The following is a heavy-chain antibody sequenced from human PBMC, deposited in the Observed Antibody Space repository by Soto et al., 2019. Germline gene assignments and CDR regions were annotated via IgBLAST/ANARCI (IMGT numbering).Heavy chain of an antibody. J-gene: IGHJ4*02. V-gene: IGHV5-10-1*01. D-gene: IGHD3-16*01. Sequence: GESLKISCKASGYIFTSYWISWLRQMPGKGLEWMGRIDPTDPYTDYSPSFQCHVTISVDKSINTAYLQWSSLKASDSAMYYCARLPVLSLVAVWGFDYWGLGTLVTVYS. CDR1: GYIFTSYW. CDR2: IDPTDPYT. CDR3: ARLPVLSLVAVWGFDY.